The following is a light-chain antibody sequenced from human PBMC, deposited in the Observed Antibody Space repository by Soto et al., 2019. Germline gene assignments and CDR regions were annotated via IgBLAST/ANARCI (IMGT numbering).Light chain of an antibody. Sequence: DIQMTQSPSTLCARLGDRVTITCRASQSISSWLAWYQQKAGKAPKLLIYDASNLESGVPSRFSGSGSGTEFTLTIRSMKPDDFATYYCQQYDSNWSFGQGTKVDIK. CDR3: QQYDSNWS. CDR2: DAS. V-gene: IGKV1-5*01. J-gene: IGKJ1*01. CDR1: QSISSW.